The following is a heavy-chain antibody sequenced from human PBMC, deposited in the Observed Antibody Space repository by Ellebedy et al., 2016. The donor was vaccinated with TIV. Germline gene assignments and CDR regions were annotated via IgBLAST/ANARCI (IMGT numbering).Heavy chain of an antibody. V-gene: IGHV3-48*01. CDR1: GFTFSSYS. J-gene: IGHJ6*02. D-gene: IGHD2-2*01. Sequence: GESLKISCAASGFTFSSYSMNWVRQAPGKGLEWVSYISSSSSTIYYADSVTGRFTVSRDNAKNSLYLQMNSLRAEDTAVYYCARAPSYLGDIVVVPAASLRAYYYGMDVWGQGTTVTVSS. CDR2: ISSSSSTI. CDR3: ARAPSYLGDIVVVPAASLRAYYYGMDV.